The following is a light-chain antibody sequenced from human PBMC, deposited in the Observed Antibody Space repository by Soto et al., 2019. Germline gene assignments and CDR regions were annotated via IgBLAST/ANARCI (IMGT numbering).Light chain of an antibody. CDR1: SGHSSYA. Sequence: QPVLTQSPSASASLGASVELTCTLSSGHSSYAIAWHQQQPEKGPRYLMKLNSDGSHSKGDGIPDRFSGSSSGAERYLTISSLQSEDEADYYCQTWGTGIQVFGGGTKLTVL. CDR2: LNSDGSH. J-gene: IGLJ2*01. CDR3: QTWGTGIQV. V-gene: IGLV4-69*01.